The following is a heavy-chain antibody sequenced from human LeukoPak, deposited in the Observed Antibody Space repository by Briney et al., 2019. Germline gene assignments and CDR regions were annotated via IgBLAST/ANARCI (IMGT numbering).Heavy chain of an antibody. D-gene: IGHD3-10*01. CDR3: AKGRCGSGTYFKGMDV. CDR2: ISGSGGST. CDR1: GFTFSTYA. J-gene: IGHJ6*02. Sequence: GGSLRLSCAASGFTFSTYAMSWVRQAPGKGLEWVSAISGSGGSTYFADSVKGRFTISRDNSKNTLCLQMNSLRAEDTALYYCAKGRCGSGTYFKGMDVWGQGTTVTVSS. V-gene: IGHV3-23*01.